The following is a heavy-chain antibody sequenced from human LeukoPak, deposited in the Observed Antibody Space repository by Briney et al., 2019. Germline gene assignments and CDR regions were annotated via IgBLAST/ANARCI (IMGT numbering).Heavy chain of an antibody. CDR3: VKGSGNSLFYYCDS. CDR1: GFTFSSYW. Sequence: PGGSLRLSCAASGFTFSSYWMNWVRQAPGKGLEWVANIKQDGTEKYYVDSVKGRFTISRDNAKNSLYLQMNSLRAEDTALYYCVKGSGNSLFYYCDSWGQGTLVTVSP. V-gene: IGHV3-7*03. D-gene: IGHD1-26*01. CDR2: IKQDGTEK. J-gene: IGHJ4*02.